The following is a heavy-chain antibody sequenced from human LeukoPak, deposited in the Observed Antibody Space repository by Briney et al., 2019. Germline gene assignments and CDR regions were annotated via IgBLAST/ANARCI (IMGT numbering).Heavy chain of an antibody. J-gene: IGHJ6*03. CDR2: INPNSGGT. V-gene: IGHV1-2*06. CDR3: TIDMVFDTIFGVVIAYDYMDV. D-gene: IGHD3-3*01. Sequence: ASVKVSCKASGYTFTGYYMHWVRQAPGQGLEWMGRINPNSGGTNYAQKFQGRVTMTRDTSISTAYMELSRLRSDDTAVYYCTIDMVFDTIFGVVIAYDYMDVWGKGTTVTVS. CDR1: GYTFTGYY.